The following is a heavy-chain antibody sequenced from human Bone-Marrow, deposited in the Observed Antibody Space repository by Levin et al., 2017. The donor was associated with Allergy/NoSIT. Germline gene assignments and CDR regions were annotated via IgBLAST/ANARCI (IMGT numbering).Heavy chain of an antibody. D-gene: IGHD5-12*01. CDR1: GFTFNNYA. J-gene: IGHJ4*02. CDR3: AKTSGYSDYDVLDS. CDR2: ISGGGGST. Sequence: GESLKISCAASGFTFNNYAMTWVRQAPGKGLEWVSGISGGGGSTYSADSVKGRFTISRDYSKNTLYLQMNSLRAEDTAVYYCAKTSGYSDYDVLDSWGQGTLVTVSS. V-gene: IGHV3-23*01.